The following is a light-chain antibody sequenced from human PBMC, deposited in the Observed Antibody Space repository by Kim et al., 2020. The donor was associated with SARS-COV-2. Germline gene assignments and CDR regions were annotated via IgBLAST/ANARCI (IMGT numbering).Light chain of an antibody. J-gene: IGKJ1*01. Sequence: ASVGDRVTTTCRASLSIRNDLGWYQQKPGKAPKRLIYGASNLESGVPSRFSGSGSGTEFRLTISGLQPEDLATYYCLQHTNYPWTFGQGTKVDIK. CDR1: LSIRND. CDR3: LQHTNYPWT. CDR2: GAS. V-gene: IGKV1-17*01.